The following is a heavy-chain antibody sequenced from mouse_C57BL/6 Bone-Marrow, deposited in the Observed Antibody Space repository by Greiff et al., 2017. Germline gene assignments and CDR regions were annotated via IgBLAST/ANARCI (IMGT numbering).Heavy chain of an antibody. Sequence: QVQLQQSGAELARPGASVKLSCKASGYTFTSYGISWVKQRTGQGLEWIGEIYPRSGNTYYNEKFKGKATLTADKSSSTAYMELRSLTSGDSAVYFCARGGFAYWGQGTLVTVSA. CDR2: IYPRSGNT. J-gene: IGHJ3*01. CDR1: GYTFTSYG. CDR3: ARGGFAY. V-gene: IGHV1-81*01.